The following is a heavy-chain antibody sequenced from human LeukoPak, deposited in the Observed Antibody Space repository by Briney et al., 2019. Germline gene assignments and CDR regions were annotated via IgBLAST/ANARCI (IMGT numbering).Heavy chain of an antibody. Sequence: GGSLRLSCAASGFSFSNYWMHWVRQVTEEGLVWVSRINSDGSSTNYADFVKSRFTISRDNAKNTLYLQMNSLRAEDTAVYYCAREVPWDGDFQHWGQGTLVTVSS. D-gene: IGHD1-26*01. CDR2: INSDGSST. V-gene: IGHV3-74*01. CDR1: GFSFSNYW. J-gene: IGHJ1*01. CDR3: AREVPWDGDFQH.